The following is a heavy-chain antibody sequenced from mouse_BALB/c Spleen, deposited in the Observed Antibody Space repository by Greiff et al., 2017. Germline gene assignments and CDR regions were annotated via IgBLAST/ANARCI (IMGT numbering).Heavy chain of an antibody. D-gene: IGHD2-4*01. J-gene: IGHJ2*01. CDR3: ARRDYDGFDY. CDR2: INSNGGST. Sequence: EVNVVESGGGLVQPGGSLKLSCAASGFTFSSYGMSWVRQTPDKRLELVATINSNGGSTYYPDSVKGRFTISRDNAKNTLYLQMSSLKSEDTAMYYCARRDYDGFDYWGQGTTLTVSS. V-gene: IGHV5-6-3*01. CDR1: GFTFSSYG.